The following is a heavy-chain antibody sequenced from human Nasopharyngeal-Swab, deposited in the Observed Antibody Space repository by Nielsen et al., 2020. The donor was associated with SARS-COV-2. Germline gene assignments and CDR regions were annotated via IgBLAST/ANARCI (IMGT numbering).Heavy chain of an antibody. CDR3: ARTVKLVGSTTCYDY. Sequence: GGSLRLSCAASGFTFSRYWMSWVRQAPGGGLEWVANIKQDGSEKYYVDSVKGRFTISRDNAKNSLYLRMNSLRAEDTAVYYCARTVKLVGSTTCYDYWGQGTLVTVSS. J-gene: IGHJ4*02. D-gene: IGHD2-2*01. CDR2: IKQDGSEK. CDR1: GFTFSRYW. V-gene: IGHV3-7*01.